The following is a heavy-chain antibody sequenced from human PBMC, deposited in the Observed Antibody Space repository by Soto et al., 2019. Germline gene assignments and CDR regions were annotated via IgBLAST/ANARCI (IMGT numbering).Heavy chain of an antibody. J-gene: IGHJ5*02. CDR3: AEGSSSSRRFDP. D-gene: IGHD6-6*01. CDR2: IIPMFGTV. Sequence: QVQLVQSGAEVKKPGSSVKVSCKASGGTFSSYAINWVRQAPGQGLEWMGGIIPMFGTVNYAQKFQGRVTITADESTSTAYMELNSLSSEDTAVYYCAEGSSSSRRFDPWGPGTLVTVSS. V-gene: IGHV1-69*01. CDR1: GGTFSSYA.